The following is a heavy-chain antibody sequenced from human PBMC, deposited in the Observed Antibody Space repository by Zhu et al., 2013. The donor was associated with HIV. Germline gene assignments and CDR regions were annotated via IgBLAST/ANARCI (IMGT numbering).Heavy chain of an antibody. CDR1: TYTFTRYP. D-gene: IGHD2-2*02. CDR2: INPSDGST. J-gene: IGHJ4*02. Sequence: QVQLVQSGAEVKTPGASVKISCKASTYTFTRYPIHWVRQAPGQGLEWMAIINPSDGSTSYAQEIQDRVTMTTDTSTNTAYLELRSLTSDDTAVYYCARGGCSATSCYNPLDYWGQGTLVTVSS. V-gene: IGHV1-46*01. CDR3: ARGGCSATSCYNPLDY.